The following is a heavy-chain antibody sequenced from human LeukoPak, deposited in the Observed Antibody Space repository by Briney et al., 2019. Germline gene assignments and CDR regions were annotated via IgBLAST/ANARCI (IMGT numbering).Heavy chain of an antibody. CDR1: GFTFSSYG. V-gene: IGHV3-23*01. CDR2: ISGSGGST. J-gene: IGHJ4*02. CDR3: AKDLMVRGRFDY. D-gene: IGHD3-10*01. Sequence: GGSLRLSCAASGFTFSSYGMSWVRQAPGKGLEWVSAISGSGGSTYYADSVKGRFTISRDNSKNTLYLQMNSLRAEDTAVYYCAKDLMVRGRFDYWGQGTLVTVSS.